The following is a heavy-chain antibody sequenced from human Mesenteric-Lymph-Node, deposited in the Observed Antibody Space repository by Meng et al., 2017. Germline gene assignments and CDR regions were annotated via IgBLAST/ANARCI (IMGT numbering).Heavy chain of an antibody. Sequence: GGSLRLSCAASGFTFSSYSMNWVRQAPGKGLEWVSSITSGSAYISYADSLKGRFTISRDNAKNSLYLQMNNLRAEDTAVYYCARRDYYYYGMDVWGQGTTVTVSS. CDR3: ARRDYYYYGMDV. CDR1: GFTFSSYS. CDR2: ITSGSAYI. J-gene: IGHJ6*02. V-gene: IGHV3-21*01.